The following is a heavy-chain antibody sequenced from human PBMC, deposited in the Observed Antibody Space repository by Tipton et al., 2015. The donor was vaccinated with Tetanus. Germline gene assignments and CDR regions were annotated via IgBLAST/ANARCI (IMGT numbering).Heavy chain of an antibody. CDR2: ISYDGTKK. CDR1: GLTFSTSG. CDR3: ARAPGLLIDL. J-gene: IGHJ5*02. Sequence: SLRLSCAVSGLTFSTSGYHWVRQAPGMGLETVAVISYDGTKKDYADSMKGRCSISRDNSKSTLYLQMNSLTLEDTAVYYCARAPGLLIDLWGQGALVSVSS. D-gene: IGHD3-10*01. V-gene: IGHV3-30*03.